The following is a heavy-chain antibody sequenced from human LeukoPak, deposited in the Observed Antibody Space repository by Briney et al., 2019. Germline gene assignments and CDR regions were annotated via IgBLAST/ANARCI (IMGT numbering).Heavy chain of an antibody. V-gene: IGHV1-18*01. CDR3: ARDLYEFWSGQRVAFDY. Sequence: ASVKVSFKASGYTFTIYSISWVRQAPGQGLEWMGWISAYNGNTNNAQKLQSRVTMTTDTSTSTAYVELRSLRSDDTAVYCCARDLYEFWSGQRVAFDYWAQGTVVSVSS. D-gene: IGHD3-3*01. CDR1: GYTFTIYS. J-gene: IGHJ4*02. CDR2: ISAYNGNT.